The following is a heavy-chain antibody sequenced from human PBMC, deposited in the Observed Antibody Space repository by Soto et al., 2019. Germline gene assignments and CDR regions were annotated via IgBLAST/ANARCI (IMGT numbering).Heavy chain of an antibody. Sequence: GGSLRLSCAASGFTFSDYYMSWVRQAPGKGLEWVSAISGSGGSTYYADSVKGRFTISGDNSNNTLYLQMNSLRAEDTAVYYCAKDRGSSWYGFDYGGQGTLVTVSS. CDR2: ISGSGGST. CDR1: GFTFSDYY. D-gene: IGHD6-13*01. V-gene: IGHV3-23*01. CDR3: AKDRGSSWYGFDY. J-gene: IGHJ4*02.